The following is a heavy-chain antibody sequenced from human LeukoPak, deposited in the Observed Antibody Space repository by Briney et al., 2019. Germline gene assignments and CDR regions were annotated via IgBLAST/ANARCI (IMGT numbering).Heavy chain of an antibody. V-gene: IGHV1-18*01. CDR1: GYTFTSYG. Sequence: AASVKVSCKASGYTFTSYGISWVRQAPGQGLEWMGWISAYSRNTNYAQKLQGRVTMTTDTSTSTAYMELRSLRSDDTAVYYCARARGLYSGNYSLHWGQGTLVTVSS. D-gene: IGHD1-26*01. J-gene: IGHJ1*01. CDR3: ARARGLYSGNYSLH. CDR2: ISAYSRNT.